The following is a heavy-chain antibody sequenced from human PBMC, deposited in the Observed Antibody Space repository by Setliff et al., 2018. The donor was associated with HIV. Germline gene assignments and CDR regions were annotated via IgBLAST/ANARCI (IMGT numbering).Heavy chain of an antibody. CDR3: ARMRLDGGYSYDY. Sequence: SETLSLTCTVSGGSISSGSYYWSWIRQPAGKGLDWVGHIFTSGSTNYNPSLKSRVTISVDTSKNLFSLKLSSVTAADTGVYYCARMRLDGGYSYDYWGQGTLVT. D-gene: IGHD5-12*01. J-gene: IGHJ4*02. V-gene: IGHV4-61*09. CDR1: GGSISSGSYY. CDR2: IFTSGST.